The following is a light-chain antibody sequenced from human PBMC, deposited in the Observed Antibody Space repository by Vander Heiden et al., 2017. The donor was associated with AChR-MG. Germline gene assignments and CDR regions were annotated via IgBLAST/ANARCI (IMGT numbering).Light chain of an antibody. CDR3: QHYGYSPPVT. J-gene: IGKJ1*01. CDR1: QSVTSDF. CDR2: GAS. Sequence: ELVLTQSPGTLSLSPGERATLSCRASQSVTSDFLTWYQQKPGQAPRLLIYGASKRATGIPDRFSGSGSGTDFTLTISRLAPEDFAVYYCQHYGYSPPVTFGQGTRVEIK. V-gene: IGKV3-20*01.